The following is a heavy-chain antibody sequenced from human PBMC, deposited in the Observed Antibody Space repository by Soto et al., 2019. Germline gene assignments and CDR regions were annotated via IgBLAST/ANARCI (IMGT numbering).Heavy chain of an antibody. CDR3: ARDLSGAAGGGY. CDR1: GYTFINHG. Sequence: QVQLVQSGAEVRKPGASVKVSCKSSGYTFINHGIFWVRQASGQGLEWMAWIYPYNGNTNYAQKFLGRVTLTTDTSTSTAYMDLRSLTSDDTAIYYCARDLSGAAGGGYWGQGTLVTVSS. J-gene: IGHJ4*02. D-gene: IGHD6-13*01. CDR2: IYPYNGNT. V-gene: IGHV1-18*01.